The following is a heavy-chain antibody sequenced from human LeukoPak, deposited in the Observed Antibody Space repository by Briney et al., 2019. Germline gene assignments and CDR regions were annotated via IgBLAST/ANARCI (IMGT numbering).Heavy chain of an antibody. V-gene: IGHV3-48*04. D-gene: IGHD3-22*01. CDR2: ISISGSSR. CDR3: ARGGIPHYSDNTGYLFGQF. CDR1: GFSFSTHS. J-gene: IGHJ4*02. Sequence: GGSLRLSCAASGFSFSTHSMTWVRLAPGKGLEWLSFISISGSSRHYADSVKGRFTISRDNAENSVYLQMNSLRTEDTAVYYCARGGIPHYSDNTGYLFGQFWGQGTRVTVSS.